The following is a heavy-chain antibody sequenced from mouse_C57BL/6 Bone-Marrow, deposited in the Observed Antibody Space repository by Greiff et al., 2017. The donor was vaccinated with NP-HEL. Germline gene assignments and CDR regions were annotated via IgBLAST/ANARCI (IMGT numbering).Heavy chain of an antibody. CDR1: GYTFTRYW. Sequence: QVQLQQPGAELVMPGASVKLSCKASGYTFTRYWMHWVKQRPGQGLEWIGEIDPSDSYTNYNQKFKGKSTLTVDKSSSTAYMQLSSLTSEDSAVYYCARENYYGSSSWFAYWGQGTLVTVSA. D-gene: IGHD1-1*01. V-gene: IGHV1-69*01. CDR3: ARENYYGSSSWFAY. CDR2: IDPSDSYT. J-gene: IGHJ3*01.